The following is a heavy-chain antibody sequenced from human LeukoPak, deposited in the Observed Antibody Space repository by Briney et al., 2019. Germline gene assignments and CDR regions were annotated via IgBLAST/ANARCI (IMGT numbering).Heavy chain of an antibody. Sequence: PSETLSLTCSVSGGSISSSSYYWGWIRQPPGKGLEWIGSVYYGGSTYYNPSLKSRVTISVDTSKNQFSLKLSSVTAADTAVYYCARGDSSGYSTLLFDYWGQGTLVTVSS. V-gene: IGHV4-39*07. CDR1: GGSISSSSYY. CDR3: ARGDSSGYSTLLFDY. J-gene: IGHJ4*02. CDR2: VYYGGST. D-gene: IGHD3-22*01.